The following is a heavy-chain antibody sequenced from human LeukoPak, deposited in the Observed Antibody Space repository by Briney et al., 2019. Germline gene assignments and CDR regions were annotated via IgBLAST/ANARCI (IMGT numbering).Heavy chain of an antibody. CDR1: GGSSSSYF. J-gene: IGHJ5*02. Sequence: SETLSLTCAVYGGSSSSYFCSWIRQSPGKGLEWIGEINGGGRTDYNPSLKSRVTMSVDTSKNQFSLKVTSVTAADTAMYYCVRRPYGLIRGIGGPTGHWFDTWGQGTLVSVSS. V-gene: IGHV4-34*01. CDR3: VRRPYGLIRGIGGPTGHWFDT. CDR2: INGGGRT. D-gene: IGHD3-10*01.